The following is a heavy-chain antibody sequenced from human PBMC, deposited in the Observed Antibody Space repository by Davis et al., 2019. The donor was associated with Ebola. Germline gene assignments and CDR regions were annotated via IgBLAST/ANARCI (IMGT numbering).Heavy chain of an antibody. CDR1: GGSISSSSYY. D-gene: IGHD2-2*01. J-gene: IGHJ6*02. CDR2: IYYSGST. V-gene: IGHV4-61*05. Sequence: SETLSLTCTVSGGSISSSSYYWSWIRQPPGKGLEWIGYIYYSGSTNYNPSLKSRVTISVDTSKNQFSLKLSSVTAADTAVYYCARQRGIVVVPAAISWYYGMDVWGQGTTVTVSS. CDR3: ARQRGIVVVPAAISWYYGMDV.